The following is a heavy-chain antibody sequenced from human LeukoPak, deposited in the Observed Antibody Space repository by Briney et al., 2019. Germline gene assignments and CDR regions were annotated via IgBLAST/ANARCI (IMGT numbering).Heavy chain of an antibody. V-gene: IGHV4-38-2*01. Sequence: GSLRLSCAASGFTFSDYYMSWIRQPPGKGLEWIGSIYYSGSTYYNPSLKSRVTISVDTSKNQFSLKLSSVTAADTAVYYCATSLQLLWFGELSGNWFGPWGQGTLVTVSS. CDR1: GFTFSDYY. D-gene: IGHD3-10*01. J-gene: IGHJ5*02. CDR2: IYYSGST. CDR3: ATSLQLLWFGELSGNWFGP.